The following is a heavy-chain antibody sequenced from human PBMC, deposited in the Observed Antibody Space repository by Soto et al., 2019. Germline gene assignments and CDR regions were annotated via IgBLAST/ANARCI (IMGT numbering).Heavy chain of an antibody. D-gene: IGHD3-10*01. CDR2: IYPGDSDT. Sequence: GESLKISCKGSGYSFTSYWIGWVRQMPGKGLEWMGIIYPGDSDTRYSPSFQGQVTISADKSISTAYLQWSSLKASDTAMYYCARRGEFGDHSEYYFGYWGQGTLVTVYS. J-gene: IGHJ4*02. CDR1: GYSFTSYW. CDR3: ARRGEFGDHSEYYFGY. V-gene: IGHV5-51*01.